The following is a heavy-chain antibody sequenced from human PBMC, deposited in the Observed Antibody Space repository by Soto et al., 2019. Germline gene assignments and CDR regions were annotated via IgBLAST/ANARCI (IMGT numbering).Heavy chain of an antibody. CDR1: GGSISRYY. D-gene: IGHD6-19*01. Sequence: QVQLQESGPGLVKPSETLSLTCSVYGGSISRYYWNWIRQPPGKGLEWIGYISHRGSANYNPSLKSRVTISVDTSNNQFSLKLSSVTAADTAVYYCARDPAVAGTEYLDYWGQGILVTVSS. J-gene: IGHJ4*02. CDR3: ARDPAVAGTEYLDY. CDR2: ISHRGSA. V-gene: IGHV4-59*01.